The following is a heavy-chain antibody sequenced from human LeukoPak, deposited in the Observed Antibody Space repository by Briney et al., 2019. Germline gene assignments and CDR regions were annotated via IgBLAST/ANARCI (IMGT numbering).Heavy chain of an antibody. CDR2: IYYNGNT. CDR3: ARQTGSGLFILP. CDR1: GVSISSSNSY. Sequence: SETLSLTCTVSGVSISSSNSYWGWIRQPPGKGLEWIGSIYYNGNTYYNASLKSQVSISIDTPKNQFSLKLTSVTAADTAVYYCARQTGSGLFILPGGQGTLVTVSS. V-gene: IGHV4-39*01. J-gene: IGHJ4*02. D-gene: IGHD3/OR15-3a*01.